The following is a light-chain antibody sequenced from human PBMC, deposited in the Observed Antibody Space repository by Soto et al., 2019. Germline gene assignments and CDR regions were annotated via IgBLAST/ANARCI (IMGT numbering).Light chain of an antibody. Sequence: IVLTQSPATLSLSPGERATLSCRASQSVSSYLAWYQQKPGQAPRLLIYDASNRATGIPARFSGSGSGTDFTLTISSLEPEDVAVYYGQQRSNWPITFGQGTRLENK. V-gene: IGKV3-11*01. CDR1: QSVSSY. J-gene: IGKJ5*01. CDR3: QQRSNWPIT. CDR2: DAS.